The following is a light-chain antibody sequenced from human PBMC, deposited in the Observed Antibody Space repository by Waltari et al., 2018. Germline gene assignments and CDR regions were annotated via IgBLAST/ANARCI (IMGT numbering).Light chain of an antibody. J-gene: IGLJ2*01. V-gene: IGLV3-19*01. Sequence: SSEPTQDPAVSVALGQTVRITCQGASLRTYYVSWFHQKPGQAPALVIYGKNNRPSGIPDRFSASRSGSTASLTIIGAQAEDEADYYCHSRDSSGNVLIGGGTKLTVV. CDR1: SLRTYY. CDR2: GKN. CDR3: HSRDSSGNVL.